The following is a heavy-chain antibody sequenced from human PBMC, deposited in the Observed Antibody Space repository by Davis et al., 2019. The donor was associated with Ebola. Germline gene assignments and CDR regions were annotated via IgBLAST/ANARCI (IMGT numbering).Heavy chain of an antibody. D-gene: IGHD5-18*01. CDR2: IYWDDDK. CDR1: GFSLSTSGVG. CDR3: AAAMNYYYYYGMDV. Sequence: SGPTLVKPTQTLTLTCTFSGFSLSTSGVGVGWIRQPPGKALEWLALIYWDDDKRYSSSLKSRLTITKDTSKNQVVLTMTNMDPVDTATYYCAAAMNYYYYYGMDVWGKGTTVTVSS. J-gene: IGHJ6*04. V-gene: IGHV2-5*02.